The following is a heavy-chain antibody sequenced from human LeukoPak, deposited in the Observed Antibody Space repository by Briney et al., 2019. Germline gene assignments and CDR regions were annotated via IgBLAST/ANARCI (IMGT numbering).Heavy chain of an antibody. D-gene: IGHD2-2*01. CDR2: INPKTGGT. V-gene: IGHV1-2*02. J-gene: IGHJ6*03. CDR3: ARGREILVVPFYYYIDV. CDR1: GYTFTGFF. Sequence: GASVQVSCKTSGYTFTGFFTHWVRLAPGQGLEWMGWINPKTGGTNYGQKFHGRVTMTRDTSVSTVYMELRRLRYDDTAVYYCARGREILVVPFYYYIDVWGRGTTVTVSS.